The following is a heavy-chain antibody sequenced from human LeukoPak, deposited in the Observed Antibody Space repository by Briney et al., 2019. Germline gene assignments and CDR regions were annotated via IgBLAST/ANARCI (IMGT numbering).Heavy chain of an antibody. CDR2: ISGSGGST. CDR3: AKHYGSGTYRPFDC. CDR1: GFTFSSYA. Sequence: PGGSLRLSCAASGFTFSSYAMSWVRQAPGRGLEWVSAISGSGGSTYYADSVKGRFTISRDNSNNTLYLQMNSLRADDTAVYYCAKHYGSGTYRPFDCWGQGTLVTVSS. J-gene: IGHJ4*02. V-gene: IGHV3-23*01. D-gene: IGHD3-10*01.